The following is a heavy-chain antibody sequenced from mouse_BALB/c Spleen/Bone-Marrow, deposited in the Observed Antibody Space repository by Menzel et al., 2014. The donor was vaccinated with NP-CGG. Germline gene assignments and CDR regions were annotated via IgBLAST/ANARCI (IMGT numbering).Heavy chain of an antibody. V-gene: IGHV5-15*02. CDR3: ARLYGSGYGYAMDY. D-gene: IGHD1-1*01. Sequence: EVNVVESGGGLVQPGGSRKLSCAASGFTFXDYGMAWVRQAPGKGPEWVAFISNLAYSICYADTVTGRFTISRENAKNTLYLEMSSLRSEDAAMYYCARLYGSGYGYAMDYWGQRTSVTVSS. J-gene: IGHJ4*01. CDR1: GFTFXDYG. CDR2: ISNLAYSI.